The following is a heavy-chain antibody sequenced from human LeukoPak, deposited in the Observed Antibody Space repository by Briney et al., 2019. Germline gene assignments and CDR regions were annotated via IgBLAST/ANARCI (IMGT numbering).Heavy chain of an antibody. CDR3: ARDWGTFRPGEGSAFDI. J-gene: IGHJ3*02. CDR2: IYHSAST. CDR1: GGPISSDGYS. D-gene: IGHD3-16*01. Sequence: SETLSLTCVVSGGPISSDGYSWSWIRQPPGKGLEWIGCIYHSASTYYNPSLKSRVSISVDRSKNQFSLKLSSVTAADTAVYYCARDWGTFRPGEGSAFDIWGQGTMVTVSS. V-gene: IGHV4-30-2*01.